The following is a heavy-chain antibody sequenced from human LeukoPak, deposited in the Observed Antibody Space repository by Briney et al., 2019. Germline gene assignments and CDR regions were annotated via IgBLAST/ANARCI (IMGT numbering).Heavy chain of an antibody. D-gene: IGHD2-21*01. Sequence: SETLSLTCTVSGDSIGSYYWSWIRQSPEKGLEWIAYVYNSVITNYNPSLKGRVTISADTSKNQFFLRLTSVTAADTAVYYCAKFADDKGLWGQGTLVFVPS. J-gene: IGHJ4*02. CDR2: VYNSVIT. CDR3: AKFADDKGL. CDR1: GDSIGSYY. V-gene: IGHV4-59*08.